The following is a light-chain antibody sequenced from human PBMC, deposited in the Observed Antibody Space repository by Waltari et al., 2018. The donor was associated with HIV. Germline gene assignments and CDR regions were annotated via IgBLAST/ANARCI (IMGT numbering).Light chain of an antibody. CDR2: DGA. CDR1: NIGSKS. J-gene: IGLJ2*01. Sequence: TQPPSVSVAPGQTAGITCGGDNIGSKSVHWYQQKPGQAPVLLIYDGADRPSGIPERFSGSNSENTATLTIGRVEAGDEADYYCQVWDSGSAHVVFGGGTNLAVL. V-gene: IGLV3-21*02. CDR3: QVWDSGSAHVV.